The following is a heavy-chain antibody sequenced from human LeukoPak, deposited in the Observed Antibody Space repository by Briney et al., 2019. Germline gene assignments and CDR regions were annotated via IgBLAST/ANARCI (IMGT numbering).Heavy chain of an antibody. CDR1: GFTFHNYA. V-gene: IGHV3-64*01. J-gene: IGHJ6*02. Sequence: GGSLRLSCAASGFTFHNYAMHRVRQAPGKGLEYVSCISSNGGSTYYANSVKGRFTISRDNSKNTMYLQMGSLRAEDMAVYYCARGASSSGDYYYYGMDVWGQGTTVTVSS. CDR2: ISSNGGST. CDR3: ARGASSSGDYYYYGMDV. D-gene: IGHD6-6*01.